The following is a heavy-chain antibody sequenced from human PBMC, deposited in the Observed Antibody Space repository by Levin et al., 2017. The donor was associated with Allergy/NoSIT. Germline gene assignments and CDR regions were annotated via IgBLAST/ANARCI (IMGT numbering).Heavy chain of an antibody. Sequence: GGSLRLSCVASGFTFSSYAMTWVRQAPGKGLDWVSSITAIGGGSTYYADSVKGRFTISRDNSRNTLHLQMNSLRAEDTAIYYCAKDPGVAAAPQGWAFDFWAQGQWSPSLQ. CDR3: AKDPGVAAAPQGWAFDF. CDR1: GFTFSSYA. J-gene: IGHJ3*01. V-gene: IGHV3-23*01. CDR2: ITAIGGGST. D-gene: IGHD2-2*01.